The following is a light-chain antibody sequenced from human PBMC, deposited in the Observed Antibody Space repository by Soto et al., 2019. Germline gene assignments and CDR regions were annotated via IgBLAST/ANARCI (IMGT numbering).Light chain of an antibody. CDR1: PSVGSN. CDR3: RQYNHWPS. V-gene: IGKV3-15*01. J-gene: IGKJ2*01. CDR2: DAS. Sequence: EIVMTQSPATLSVSPGESATLSCRASPSVGSNLAWYQQKPGQSPRLLIYDASTMATGIPARFSGGGSGTEFTLTIDSLQSEDFAVYFCRQYNHWPSFGQGPKL.